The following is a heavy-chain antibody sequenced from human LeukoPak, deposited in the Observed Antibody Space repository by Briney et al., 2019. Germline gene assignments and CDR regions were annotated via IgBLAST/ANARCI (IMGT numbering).Heavy chain of an antibody. V-gene: IGHV4-31*03. CDR3: ARAGSSSWYYFDY. D-gene: IGHD6-13*01. J-gene: IGHJ4*01. CDR2: IYYSGST. CDR1: GGSISSGGYY. Sequence: SQTLSLTCTVSGGSISSGGYYWSWIRQHPGKGLEWIGYIYYSGSTNYNPSLKSRVTMSVDTSKNQFSLKLNSVTAADTAVYYCARAGSSSWYYFDYWGHGTLVTVSS.